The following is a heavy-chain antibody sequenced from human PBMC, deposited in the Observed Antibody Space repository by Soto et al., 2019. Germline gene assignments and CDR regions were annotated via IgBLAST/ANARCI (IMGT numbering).Heavy chain of an antibody. J-gene: IGHJ4*02. D-gene: IGHD6-13*01. CDR3: AKDQGSSWYEIDY. V-gene: IGHV3-23*01. CDR1: GFTFSNYA. CDR2: VSGSGDTS. Sequence: GGSLRLSCAASGFTFSNYAMGWVRQAPGKGLEWVSTVSGSGDTSYYAQSVKGRFTISRDNSKNTLYLQMNSLRAEDTAVYYCAKDQGSSWYEIDYWGQGTLVTVSS.